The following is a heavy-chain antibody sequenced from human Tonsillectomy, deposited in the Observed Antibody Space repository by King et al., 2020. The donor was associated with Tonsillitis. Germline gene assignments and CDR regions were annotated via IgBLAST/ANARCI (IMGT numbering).Heavy chain of an antibody. CDR3: ARDHPLGSGSYSFDY. CDR2: ISGYNGNT. Sequence: QLVQSGAEVKKPGASVKVSCKASGYTFTSYGISWVRQAPGQGLEWMGWISGYNGNTIYAQRLQGRVTMTTDTSTSTAYMELRSLRSDDTAVYYCARDHPLGSGSYSFDYWGQGTLVTVSS. CDR1: GYTFTSYG. D-gene: IGHD3-10*01. V-gene: IGHV1-18*01. J-gene: IGHJ4*02.